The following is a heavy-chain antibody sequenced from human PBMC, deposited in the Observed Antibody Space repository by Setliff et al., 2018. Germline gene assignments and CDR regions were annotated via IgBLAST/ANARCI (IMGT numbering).Heavy chain of an antibody. CDR1: GGTFSNYA. V-gene: IGHV1-69*11. J-gene: IGHJ3*02. CDR2: NIPVLGSA. D-gene: IGHD1-1*01. CDR3: AGYFSSDPFDI. Sequence: SVKVSCKVSGGTFSNYAINWVRQAPGQGLQWMGRNIPVLGSADYAQTSQGRVTFTADESTRTAYMELSSLTSEDTAVYFCAGYFSSDPFDIWGQGTLVTVSS.